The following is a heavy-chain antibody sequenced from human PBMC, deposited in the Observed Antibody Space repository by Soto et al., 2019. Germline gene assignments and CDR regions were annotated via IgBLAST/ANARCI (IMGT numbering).Heavy chain of an antibody. CDR1: GGSISSDDYS. CDR3: ARALPSDCSSTSCNGQYFDY. D-gene: IGHD2-2*01. CDR2: IYHSGST. Sequence: QLQLQESGSGLVKPSQTLSLTCAVSGGSISSDDYSWSWIRQPPGKGLEWIGYIYHSGSTYYNPSIKSRVTISVDRYKNQFSLKLNSVTAADTAVYYCARALPSDCSSTSCNGQYFDYWGQGTLVTVSS. J-gene: IGHJ4*02. V-gene: IGHV4-30-2*01.